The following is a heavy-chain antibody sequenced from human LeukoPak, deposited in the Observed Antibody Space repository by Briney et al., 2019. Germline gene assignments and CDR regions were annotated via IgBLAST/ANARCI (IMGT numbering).Heavy chain of an antibody. CDR3: AKGKAEAYPYNFDN. CDR2: ISLTGSRT. J-gene: IGHJ4*02. V-gene: IGHV3-23*01. CDR1: GFSYSSYA. D-gene: IGHD1-1*01. Sequence: GGSLRLSCAASGFSYSSYAMSWVRQAPGKGLEWVATISLTGSRTYFPDSVKGRFTLSRDNSKSTLYLQMKSLRAADTPLYYCAKGKAEAYPYNFDNWGQGILVTVSS.